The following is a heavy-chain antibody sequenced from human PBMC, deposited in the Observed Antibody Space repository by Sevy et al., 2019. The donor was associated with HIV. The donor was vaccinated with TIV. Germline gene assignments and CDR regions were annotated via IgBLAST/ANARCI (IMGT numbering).Heavy chain of an antibody. CDR3: AKGNYYYDSSGRDY. D-gene: IGHD3-22*01. CDR1: GFTFSSYA. J-gene: IGHJ4*02. CDR2: ISGSGGST. V-gene: IGHV3-23*01. Sequence: GGSLRLSCAASGFTFSSYAMSWVRQAPGKGLEWVSAISGSGGSTDYADSVKGRFTISRDNSKNTLYLQMNSLRAEDTAVYYCAKGNYYYDSSGRDYWGQGTLVTVSS.